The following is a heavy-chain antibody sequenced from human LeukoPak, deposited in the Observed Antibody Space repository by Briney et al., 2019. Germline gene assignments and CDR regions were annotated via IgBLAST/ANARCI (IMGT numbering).Heavy chain of an antibody. Sequence: GSLKISCAASGFKFGSYCMKWVRLAPGKGLEWVSYISGSGTTIYYADSVRGRFTISRDNAKNSLFLQMNSLRDEDTAVYYCAREPTTNCFDSWGQGTLVTVSS. J-gene: IGHJ5*01. CDR1: GFKFGSYC. CDR2: ISGSGTTI. CDR3: AREPTTNCFDS. D-gene: IGHD1-1*01. V-gene: IGHV3-48*02.